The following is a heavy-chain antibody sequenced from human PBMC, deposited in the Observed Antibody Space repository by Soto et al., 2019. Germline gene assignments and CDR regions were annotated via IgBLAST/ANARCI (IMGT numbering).Heavy chain of an antibody. V-gene: IGHV1-18*01. CDR2: ISAYNGNT. Sequence: GASVKVSCKASGYTFTSYGISWVQQAPGQGLEWMGWISAYNGNTNYAQKLQGRVTMTTDTSTSTAYMELRSLRSDDTAVYYCARDRELLALHYYYGMDVWGQGTTVTVSS. D-gene: IGHD1-26*01. CDR1: GYTFTSYG. CDR3: ARDRELLALHYYYGMDV. J-gene: IGHJ6*02.